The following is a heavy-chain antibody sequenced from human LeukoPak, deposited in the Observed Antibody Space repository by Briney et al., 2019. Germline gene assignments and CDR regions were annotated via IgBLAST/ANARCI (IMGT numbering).Heavy chain of an antibody. Sequence: RPGGSLRLSCAASGFTFTSYAMNWVRQAPGKGLEWVSAISGSGGNTYYADSVKGRFTISRDNSKNTLYLQMNSLRAEDTAVYYCASIVELLLSPYYFDYWGQGTLVTVSS. V-gene: IGHV3-23*01. CDR1: GFTFTSYA. J-gene: IGHJ4*02. D-gene: IGHD2-2*01. CDR3: ASIVELLLSPYYFDY. CDR2: ISGSGGNT.